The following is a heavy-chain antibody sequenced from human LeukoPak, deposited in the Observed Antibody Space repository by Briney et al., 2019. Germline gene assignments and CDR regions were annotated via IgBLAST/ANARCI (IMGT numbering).Heavy chain of an antibody. D-gene: IGHD6-19*01. Sequence: ASVKVSCKASGYTFTSYYMHWVRQAPGQGLEWIGIINPSGGSTSYAQKFQGRVTMTRDTSTSTVYMELSSLRSEDTAVYYCARDRGGWYYFDYWGQGTLVTVSS. CDR2: INPSGGST. CDR1: GYTFTSYY. V-gene: IGHV1-46*01. CDR3: ARDRGGWYYFDY. J-gene: IGHJ4*02.